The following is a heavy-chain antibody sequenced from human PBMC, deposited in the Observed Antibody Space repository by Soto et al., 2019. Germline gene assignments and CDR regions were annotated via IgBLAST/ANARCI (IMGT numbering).Heavy chain of an antibody. CDR1: GFTFSSYA. CDR3: AKGSSDFWSGYYHDYYYYMDV. Sequence: GSLRLSCAASGFTFSSYAMSWVRQAPGKGLEWVSAISGSGGSTYYADSVKGRFTISRDNSKNTLYLQMNSLRAEDTAVYYCAKGSSDFWSGYYHDYYYYMDVWGKGTTVTVSS. D-gene: IGHD3-3*01. CDR2: ISGSGGST. V-gene: IGHV3-23*01. J-gene: IGHJ6*03.